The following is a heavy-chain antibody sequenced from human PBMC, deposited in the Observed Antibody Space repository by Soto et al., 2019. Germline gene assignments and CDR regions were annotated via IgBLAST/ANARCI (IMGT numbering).Heavy chain of an antibody. D-gene: IGHD6-19*01. CDR2: VVGGGGST. J-gene: IGHJ4*02. CDR1: GFTFSTYA. CDR3: VRPGLTVPGTRYFDH. V-gene: IGHV3-23*01. Sequence: EVQLLESGGGLVQPGESLRLSCGDSGFTFSTYAMSWVRQAPGKGLEWVSAVVGGGGSTYYTDSVKGRFTISKDNSNDMLYLQMKSLRAEDTAVYYCVRPGLTVPGTRYFDHWGQGALVTVSS.